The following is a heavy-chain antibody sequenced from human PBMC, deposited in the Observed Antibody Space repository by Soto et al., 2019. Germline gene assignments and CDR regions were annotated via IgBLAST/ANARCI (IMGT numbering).Heavy chain of an antibody. Sequence: GCLSLSCASSGLTLSSYNMNWVRQAPGKGLEWVSSISSSSSYIYYADSVKGRFTISRDNAKNSLYLQMNSLRAEDTAVYYCARVVHFDSSGFGRWGQGTMVTGSS. D-gene: IGHD3-22*01. CDR1: GLTLSSYN. CDR3: ARVVHFDSSGFGR. J-gene: IGHJ3*01. CDR2: ISSSSSYI. V-gene: IGHV3-21*01.